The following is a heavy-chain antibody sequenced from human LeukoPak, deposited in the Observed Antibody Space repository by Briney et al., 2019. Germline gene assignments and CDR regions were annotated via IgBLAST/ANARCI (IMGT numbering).Heavy chain of an antibody. J-gene: IGHJ4*02. Sequence: GGSLRLSCAASGFTFSNYAMHWVRQAPGKGLEWVAFIRYDGSNKYYADSVKGRFTISRDNSKNTLYLQMNSLRAEDTAVYYCAKEDGSSWYGVYFDYWGQGTLVTVSS. V-gene: IGHV3-30*02. CDR1: GFTFSNYA. CDR3: AKEDGSSWYGVYFDY. CDR2: IRYDGSNK. D-gene: IGHD6-13*01.